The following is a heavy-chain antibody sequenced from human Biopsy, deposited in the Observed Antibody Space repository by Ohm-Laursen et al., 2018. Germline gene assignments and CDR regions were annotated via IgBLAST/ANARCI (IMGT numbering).Heavy chain of an antibody. CDR1: GGSASGYY. D-gene: IGHD6-19*01. Sequence: SDTLSLTCTVSGGSASGYYWNWIRLPVGKGLEWIGRLYTSGSTNYNPSLKSRVTVSVDTSRNQFSLRLSSVTAADTGIYYCARVAALAVAPRADDGFDLWGQGTMVTVSS. J-gene: IGHJ3*01. CDR2: LYTSGST. CDR3: ARVAALAVAPRADDGFDL. V-gene: IGHV4-4*07.